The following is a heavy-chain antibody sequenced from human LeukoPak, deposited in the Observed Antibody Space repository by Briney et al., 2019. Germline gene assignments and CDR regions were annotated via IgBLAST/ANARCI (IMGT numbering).Heavy chain of an antibody. CDR3: ARFLYGDYYYGMDV. J-gene: IGHJ6*02. Sequence: KPSETLSLTCAVYGGSFSGHYCIWIRQPPGKGLEWIGEISHSGSTNYNPSLKSRVTISVDTSKKRFSLKLSSVTAADTAVYYCARFLYGDYYYGMDVWGQGTTVTVSS. V-gene: IGHV4-34*01. CDR1: GGSFSGHY. CDR2: ISHSGST. D-gene: IGHD4-17*01.